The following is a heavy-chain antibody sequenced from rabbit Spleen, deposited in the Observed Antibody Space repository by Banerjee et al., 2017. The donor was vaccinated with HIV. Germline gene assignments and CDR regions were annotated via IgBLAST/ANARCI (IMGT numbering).Heavy chain of an antibody. V-gene: IGHV1S40*01. CDR2: VDIGSRSA. CDR3: ARWTSSDGYFDL. D-gene: IGHD1-1*01. J-gene: IGHJ4*01. Sequence: QSLEEFGGDLVKPEGSLTLTCTASGFSFSSGYYMCWVRQAPGKGLEWIGCVDIGSRSAYYASWAKGQFTISKTSSTTVTLQMTSLTAADTATYFCARWTSSDGYFDLWGPGTLVTVS. CDR1: GFSFSSGYY.